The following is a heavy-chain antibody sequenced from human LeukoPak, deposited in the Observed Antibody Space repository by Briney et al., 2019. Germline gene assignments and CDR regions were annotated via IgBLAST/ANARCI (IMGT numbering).Heavy chain of an antibody. CDR2: IYYSGST. J-gene: IGHJ4*02. V-gene: IGHV4-59*01. D-gene: IGHD2-2*01. CDR3: ARKGAAARWYDSSRPFDY. CDR1: GGSISSYY. Sequence: KPSETLSLTCTVSGGSISSYYWSWIRQPPGKGLEWIGYIYYSGSTNYNPSLKSRVTISVDTSKNQFSLKLSSVTAADTAVYYCARKGAAARWYDSSRPFDYWGQGTLVTVSS.